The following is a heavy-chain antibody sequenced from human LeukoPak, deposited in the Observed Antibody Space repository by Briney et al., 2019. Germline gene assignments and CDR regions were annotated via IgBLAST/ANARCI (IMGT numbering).Heavy chain of an antibody. CDR3: ARVMRDLREGYDI. Sequence: GGSLRLSCAASGFTVSSNYMSWVRQAPGKGLEWVSLIYSGGSTYYTDSVKGRLTISRDNSKNTLYLHVNSLRPEDTAVYYCARVMRDLREGYDIWGQGTMVTISS. CDR1: GFTVSSNY. J-gene: IGHJ3*02. D-gene: IGHD2-21*01. V-gene: IGHV3-66*02. CDR2: IYSGGST.